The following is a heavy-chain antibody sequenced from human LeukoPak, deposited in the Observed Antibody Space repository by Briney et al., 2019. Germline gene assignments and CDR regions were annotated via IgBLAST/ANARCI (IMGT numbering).Heavy chain of an antibody. CDR3: ARDGSSWYGSYYYYMDV. V-gene: IGHV3-21*01. CDR1: GFTFSSYS. J-gene: IGHJ6*03. D-gene: IGHD6-13*01. Sequence: PGGSLRLSCAASGFTFSSYSMNWVRQAPGKGLEWVSSISSSSSYIYYADSVKGRFTISRDNAKNSLYLQMNSLRAEDTAVYYCARDGSSWYGSYYYYMDVWGKGTTVTISS. CDR2: ISSSSSYI.